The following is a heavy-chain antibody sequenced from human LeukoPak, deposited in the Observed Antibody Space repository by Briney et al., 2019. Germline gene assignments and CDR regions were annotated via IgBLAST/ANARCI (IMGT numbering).Heavy chain of an antibody. CDR3: ASRTGSYYPFDS. CDR2: MYPGGSDI. CDR1: GYSFSNYY. V-gene: IGHV5-51*01. J-gene: IGHJ4*02. D-gene: IGHD1-26*01. Sequence: GESLKISCKGSGYSFSNYYIDWVRQMPGKGLEWMGVMYPGGSDIRYSPSFQGQVTISADKSIDTAYLQWSGLKASDSAMYYCASRTGSYYPFDSWGQGTLVTVSS.